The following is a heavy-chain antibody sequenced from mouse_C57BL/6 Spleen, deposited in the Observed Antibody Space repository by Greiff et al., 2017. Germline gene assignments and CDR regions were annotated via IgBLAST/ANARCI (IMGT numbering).Heavy chain of an antibody. CDR1: GYTFTSYW. Sequence: VQLQQSGAELVMPGASVKLSCKASGYTFTSYWMHWVKQRPGQGLEWIGEIDPSDSYTNYNQKFKGKSTLTVDKSSSTAYMQLSSLTSEDSAVYYCARWGSSAPYAMDYWGQGTSVTVSS. D-gene: IGHD3-2*02. V-gene: IGHV1-69*01. CDR3: ARWGSSAPYAMDY. CDR2: IDPSDSYT. J-gene: IGHJ4*01.